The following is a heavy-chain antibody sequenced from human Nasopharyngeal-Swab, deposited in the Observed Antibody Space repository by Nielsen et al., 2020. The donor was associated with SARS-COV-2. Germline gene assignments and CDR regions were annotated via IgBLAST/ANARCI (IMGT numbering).Heavy chain of an antibody. CDR3: AKVRDSNYYYGMDV. CDR2: IYSGGST. V-gene: IGHV3-53*01. CDR1: GFTVSSNY. J-gene: IGHJ6*02. Sequence: GESLKISCAASGFTVSSNYMSWVRQAPGKGLEWVSVIYSGGSTYYADSVKGRFTISRDNSKNTLYLQMNSLRAEDTAVYYCAKVRDSNYYYGMDVWGQGTTVTVSS.